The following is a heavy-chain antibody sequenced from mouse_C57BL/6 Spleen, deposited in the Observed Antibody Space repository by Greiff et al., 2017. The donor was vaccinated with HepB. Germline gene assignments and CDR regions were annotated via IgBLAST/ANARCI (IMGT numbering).Heavy chain of an antibody. J-gene: IGHJ2*01. Sequence: VQLQQSGPELVKPGASVKISCKASGYAFSSSWMNWVKQRPGKGLEWIGRIYPGDGDTNYNGKFKGKATLTADKSSSTAYMQLSRLTSEDSAVYFCARGRTAQAFFDYWGQSTTLTVSS. V-gene: IGHV1-82*01. CDR3: ARGRTAQAFFDY. CDR1: GYAFSSSW. D-gene: IGHD3-2*02. CDR2: IYPGDGDT.